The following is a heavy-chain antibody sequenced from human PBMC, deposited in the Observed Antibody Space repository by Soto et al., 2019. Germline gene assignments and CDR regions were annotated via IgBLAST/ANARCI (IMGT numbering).Heavy chain of an antibody. J-gene: IGHJ4*02. Sequence: QLQLQESGPGRVRPSQTRSLTCTFSGGSISGGGYNWTWIRQHPGKGLEWIGYIYYSGITYYNPSLKSRVTISVDTSKNQFSLKLSSVTAADTAVYYCAREPLDWGQGTLVTVSS. CDR2: IYYSGIT. CDR3: AREPLD. V-gene: IGHV4-31*03. CDR1: GGSISGGGYN.